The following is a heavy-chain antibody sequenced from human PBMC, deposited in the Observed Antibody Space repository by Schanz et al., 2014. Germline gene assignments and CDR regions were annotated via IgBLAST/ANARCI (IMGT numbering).Heavy chain of an antibody. Sequence: EVQLVESGGGLVQPGGSLRLSCAASGFIFSNSWMSWVRQAPGKGLEWVANIKQDGSDKSYVDSVKGRFTISRDNAKNSLYLQMNSLRAEDTAVYYCARDKGGYYPFDYWGQGSLVTVSS. CDR3: ARDKGGYYPFDY. J-gene: IGHJ4*02. CDR1: GFIFSNSW. CDR2: IKQDGSDK. V-gene: IGHV3-7*01. D-gene: IGHD3-22*01.